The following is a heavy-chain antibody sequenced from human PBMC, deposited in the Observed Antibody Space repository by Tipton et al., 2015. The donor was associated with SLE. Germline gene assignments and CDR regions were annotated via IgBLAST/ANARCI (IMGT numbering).Heavy chain of an antibody. V-gene: IGHV1-46*01. CDR2: INPGGGST. J-gene: IGHJ6*03. D-gene: IGHD3-10*01. CDR3: ARGSNYYGGPYYYFQMDV. Sequence: QLVQSGAEVKKPGASVKVSCKASGYSFTNYYLHWVRQAPGQGLEWLGVINPGGGSTSYAQTFQGRVTMTRDTSTSTVYMDLSSLRSEDTAVYYCARGSNYYGGPYYYFQMDVWGKGTTVTVSS. CDR1: GYSFTNYY.